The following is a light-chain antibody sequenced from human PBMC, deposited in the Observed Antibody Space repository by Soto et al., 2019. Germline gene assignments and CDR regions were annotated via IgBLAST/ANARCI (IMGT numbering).Light chain of an antibody. CDR3: QQSYSNPPT. CDR2: GAT. Sequence: DIRMTQSPSSLSASVGDRVTITCRASQSISTYLSWYQQKPGKAPKLLLYGATRLQSGAPSRFTGSGSGTEFTLTISSLQPEDFATYSCQQSYSNPPTFAQGTKLEIK. V-gene: IGKV1-39*01. J-gene: IGKJ2*01. CDR1: QSISTY.